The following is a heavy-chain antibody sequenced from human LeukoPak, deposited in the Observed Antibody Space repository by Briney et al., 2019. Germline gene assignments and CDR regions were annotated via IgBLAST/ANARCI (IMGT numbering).Heavy chain of an antibody. CDR1: GFTLSSYD. CDR3: ASSSLSDYGDLYAFDI. D-gene: IGHD4-17*01. V-gene: IGHV3-13*01. CDR2: IGTAGDT. Sequence: GGSLRLSYAASGFTLSSYDMHWVRQATGKGLEWVSAIGTAGDTYYPGSVKGRFTISRENAKNSLYLQMNSLRAGDTAVYYCASSSLSDYGDLYAFDIWGQGTMVTVSS. J-gene: IGHJ3*02.